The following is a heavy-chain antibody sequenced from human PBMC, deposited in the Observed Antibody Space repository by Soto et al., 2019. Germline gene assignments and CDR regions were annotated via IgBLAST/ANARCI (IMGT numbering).Heavy chain of an antibody. CDR3: ARLGFVGEGDF. D-gene: IGHD3-16*01. V-gene: IGHV3-74*01. J-gene: IGHJ4*02. CDR2: ISGDGVHT. Sequence: EVQLAESGGGLIQPEGSLRLSCATSGFTFSRYWIHWVRQAPGEGLVWVSRISGDGVHTDYAESVKGRFTVSRDIAKSTGYLQMNNLRAEDTAIYYCARLGFVGEGDFWGQGILVTVSS. CDR1: GFTFSRYW.